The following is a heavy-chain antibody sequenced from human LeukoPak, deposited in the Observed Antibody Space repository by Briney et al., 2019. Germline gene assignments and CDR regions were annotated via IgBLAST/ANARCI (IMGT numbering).Heavy chain of an antibody. V-gene: IGHV3-7*01. J-gene: IGHJ6*03. CDR2: IKQDGSEK. Sequence: GGSLRLSXAASGFTFSSYWMSWVRQAPGKGLEWVANIKQDGSEKYYVDSVKGRFTISRDNAKNSLYLQMNSLRAEDTAVYYCARGGHCSGGSCYSYYYYYMDVWGKGTTVTVSS. CDR3: ARGGHCSGGSCYSYYYYYMDV. D-gene: IGHD2-15*01. CDR1: GFTFSSYW.